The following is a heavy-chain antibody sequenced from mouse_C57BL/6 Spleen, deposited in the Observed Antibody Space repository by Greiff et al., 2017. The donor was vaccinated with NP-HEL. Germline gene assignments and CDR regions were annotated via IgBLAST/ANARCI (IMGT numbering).Heavy chain of an antibody. CDR2: IDPEDGDT. J-gene: IGHJ4*01. V-gene: IGHV14-1*01. CDR1: GFNIKDYY. D-gene: IGHD3-2*02. Sequence: EVKLEESGAELVRPGASVKLSCTASGFNIKDYYMHWVKQRPEQGLEWIGRIDPEDGDTEYAPKFQGKATMTADTSSNTAYLQLSSLTSEDTAVYYCTTAQATSYYYAMDYWGQGTSVTVSS. CDR3: TTAQATSYYYAMDY.